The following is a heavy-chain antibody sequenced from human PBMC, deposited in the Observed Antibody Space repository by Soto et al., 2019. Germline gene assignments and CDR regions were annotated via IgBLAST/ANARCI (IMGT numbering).Heavy chain of an antibody. CDR3: ARDLDSTVVTPDYYYGMDV. CDR2: IIPIFGTA. J-gene: IGHJ6*02. D-gene: IGHD4-17*01. CDR1: GGTFSSYA. Sequence: QVQLVQSGAEVKKPGSSVKVSCKASGGTFSSYAISWVRQAPGQGLEWMGGIIPIFGTANYAQKFQGRVTTTADESTSTAYMELSSLRSEDTAVYYCARDLDSTVVTPDYYYGMDVWGQGTTVTVSS. V-gene: IGHV1-69*01.